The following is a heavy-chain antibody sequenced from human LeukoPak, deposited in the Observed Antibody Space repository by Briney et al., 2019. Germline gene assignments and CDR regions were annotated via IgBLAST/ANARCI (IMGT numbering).Heavy chain of an antibody. D-gene: IGHD6-19*01. V-gene: IGHV1-46*01. CDR2: INPNGGRT. CDR1: GYTFTSYY. Sequence: ASVKVSCKASGYTFTSYYMHWVRQAPRQGLKWMGIINPNGGRTSYAHKFQGRVNMTRDKSKSTVYMEVSSLRSEDTAVYYCAREDRYSSVRTQGDYWGQGTLVTVSS. J-gene: IGHJ4*02. CDR3: AREDRYSSVRTQGDY.